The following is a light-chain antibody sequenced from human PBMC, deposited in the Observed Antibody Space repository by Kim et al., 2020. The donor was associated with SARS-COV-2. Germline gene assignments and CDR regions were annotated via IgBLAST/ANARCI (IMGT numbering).Light chain of an antibody. CDR3: QQYYYLST. CDR2: RAS. J-gene: IGKJ2*01. V-gene: IGKV1-5*03. CDR1: QNIGTS. Sequence: LSESVGDRVTITCRASQNIGTSVAWFQQKSGKAPKVLIYRASSLESGVPSRCSGSASGTEFTLTISSLQSDDFATYYCQQYYYLSTFGQGTKLEI.